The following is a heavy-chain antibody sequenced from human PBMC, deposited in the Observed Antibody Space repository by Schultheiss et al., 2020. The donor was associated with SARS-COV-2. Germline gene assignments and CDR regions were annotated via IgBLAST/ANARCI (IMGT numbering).Heavy chain of an antibody. Sequence: GGSLRLSCAASGFTFSNAWMSWVRQAPGKGLEWVSAISGSGGSTYYADSVKGRFTISRDNSKNTLYLQMNSLRAEDTAVYYCAKGPEPTTVTTPFDYWGQGTLVTVSS. CDR2: ISGSGGST. D-gene: IGHD4-17*01. V-gene: IGHV3-23*01. CDR1: GFTFSNAW. J-gene: IGHJ4*02. CDR3: AKGPEPTTVTTPFDY.